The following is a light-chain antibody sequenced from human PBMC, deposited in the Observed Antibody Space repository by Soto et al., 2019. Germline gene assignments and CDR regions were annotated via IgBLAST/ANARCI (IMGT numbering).Light chain of an antibody. Sequence: QASLTQPPSASGSPGQSVTISCTGTSSDVGGYNYVSWYQQHPGKAPKLMIYEVSKRPSGVPDRFSGSKSGNTASLTVSGLQAEDEADYYCSSYAGSNNPYVFGTGPKV. CDR3: SSYAGSNNPYV. CDR1: SSDVGGYNY. CDR2: EVS. J-gene: IGLJ1*01. V-gene: IGLV2-8*01.